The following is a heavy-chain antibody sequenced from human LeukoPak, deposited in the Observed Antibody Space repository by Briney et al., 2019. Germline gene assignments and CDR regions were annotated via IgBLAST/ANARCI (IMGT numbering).Heavy chain of an antibody. D-gene: IGHD2-15*01. V-gene: IGHV3-43*02. J-gene: IGHJ6*02. CDR3: AKAPEYPRAAYYYYYGMDV. Sequence: GGSLRLSCAAAGFTFYDYAMHWVRQAPGKGLEWVSLISGDGGSTYYADSVKGRFTISRDNSKNSLYLQMNSLRTEDTALYYCAKAPEYPRAAYYYYYGMDVWGQGTTVTVSS. CDR1: GFTFYDYA. CDR2: ISGDGGST.